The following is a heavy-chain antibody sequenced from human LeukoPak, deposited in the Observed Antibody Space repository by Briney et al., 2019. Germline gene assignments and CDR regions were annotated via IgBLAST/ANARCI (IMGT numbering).Heavy chain of an antibody. CDR3: ARQVGSGSYYGYYYYGMDV. CDR1: GGSISSYY. D-gene: IGHD3-10*01. J-gene: IGHJ6*02. CDR2: IYYSGST. Sequence: SETLSLTCTVSGGSISSYYWSWIRQPPGKGLEWIAYIYYSGSTNYNPSLKSRVTISVDTSKNQFSLKLSSVTAADTAVYYCARQVGSGSYYGYYYYGMDVWGQGTTVTVSS. V-gene: IGHV4-59*08.